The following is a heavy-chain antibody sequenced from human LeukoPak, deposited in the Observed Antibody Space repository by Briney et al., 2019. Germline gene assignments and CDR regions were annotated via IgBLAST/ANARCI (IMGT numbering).Heavy chain of an antibody. V-gene: IGHV3-7*05. Sequence: GGSLRLSCAASGFTFSSYWMSWVRQAPGEGLEWVANIKRDGSEKYYVDSVKGRLTISRDNAENSLYLQMNSLRAEDTAVYYCALAQDYGSGRANAFDFWGPGTMVTVSS. CDR1: GFTFSSYW. CDR2: IKRDGSEK. CDR3: ALAQDYGSGRANAFDF. J-gene: IGHJ3*01. D-gene: IGHD3-10*01.